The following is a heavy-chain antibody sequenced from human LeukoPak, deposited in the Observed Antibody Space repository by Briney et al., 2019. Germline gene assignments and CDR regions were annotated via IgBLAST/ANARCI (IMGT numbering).Heavy chain of an antibody. CDR3: ARGSGCFDY. CDR2: ISSSSSYI. J-gene: IGHJ4*02. CDR1: GFTFSSYS. V-gene: IGHV3-21*01. D-gene: IGHD7-27*01. Sequence: PGRSLRLSCAAPGFTFSSYSMNWVRQAPGKGLEWVSSISSSSSYIYYADSVKGRFTISRDNAKNSLYLQMNSLRAEDTAVYYCARGSGCFDYWGQGTLVTVSS.